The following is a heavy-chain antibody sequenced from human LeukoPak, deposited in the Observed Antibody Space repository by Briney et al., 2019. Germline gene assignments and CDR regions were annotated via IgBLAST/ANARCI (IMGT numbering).Heavy chain of an antibody. Sequence: SETLSLTCTVSGGSISSYYWSWIRQPPGKGLEWIGYIYYSGSTNYNPSLKSRVTISVDTSKNQFSLKLSSVAAADTAVYYCARVLSGHYYYYYMDVWGKGTTVTISS. V-gene: IGHV4-59*01. CDR2: IYYSGST. D-gene: IGHD2-15*01. CDR1: GGSISSYY. CDR3: ARVLSGHYYYYYMDV. J-gene: IGHJ6*03.